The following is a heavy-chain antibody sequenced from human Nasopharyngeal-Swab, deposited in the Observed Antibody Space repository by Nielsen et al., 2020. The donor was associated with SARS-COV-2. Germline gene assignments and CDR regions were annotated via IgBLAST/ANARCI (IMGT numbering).Heavy chain of an antibody. CDR1: GFTFSSYA. J-gene: IGHJ4*02. D-gene: IGHD4-17*01. CDR3: AKTLAPRCYFDY. V-gene: IGHV3-23*01. Sequence: GGSLRLSCAASGFTFSSYAISWVRQAPGKGLEWVPAISGSGGSTYYADSVKGRFTISRDNSKNTMYLQMNSLTAEDTAVYYCAKTLAPRCYFDYWGQGTLVTVSS. CDR2: ISGSGGST.